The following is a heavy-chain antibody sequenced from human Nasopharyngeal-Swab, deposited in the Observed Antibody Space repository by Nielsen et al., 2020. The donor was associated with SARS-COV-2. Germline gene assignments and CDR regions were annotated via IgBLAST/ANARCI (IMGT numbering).Heavy chain of an antibody. CDR3: ARAGASSSGRYYMDV. CDR2: IKEDESEI. Sequence: LSLTGAASGFTFGTFWMCWIRQVPGKGLEWVGAIKEDESEIPYVDSVKGRFAISRDNAKNSLSLQMNSLRAEDTAVYFCARAGASSSGRYYMDVWGKGTSVTVSS. V-gene: IGHV3-7*01. J-gene: IGHJ6*03. D-gene: IGHD3-10*01. CDR1: GFTFGTFW.